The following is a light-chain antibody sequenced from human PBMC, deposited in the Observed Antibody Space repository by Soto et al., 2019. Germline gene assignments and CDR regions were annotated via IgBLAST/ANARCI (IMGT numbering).Light chain of an antibody. J-gene: IGKJ1*01. V-gene: IGKV1-5*03. Sequence: DIQMTQSPSTLSASVGDRVTITCRARQIIGRWLARYHQKPGKAPKLLIYKASSLESGVPSRFSGSGSGTDFTLTISSLQPDDFATYYCQQYNSQRTFGQGTKVEIK. CDR1: QIIGRW. CDR2: KAS. CDR3: QQYNSQRT.